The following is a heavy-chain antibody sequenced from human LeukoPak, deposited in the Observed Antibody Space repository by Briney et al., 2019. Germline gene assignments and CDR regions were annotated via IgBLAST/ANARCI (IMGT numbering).Heavy chain of an antibody. CDR3: ARDPYSSSWSYGMDV. J-gene: IGHJ6*02. CDR1: GFTFGDYA. Sequence: PGGSLRLSCTASGFTFGDYAMSWVRQAPGKGLEWVGLIRSKAYGETTEYAASVKGRFTISRDDSKSIAYLQMNSLRAEDTAVYYCARDPYSSSWSYGMDVWGQGTAVTVSS. CDR2: IRSKAYGETT. D-gene: IGHD6-13*01. V-gene: IGHV3-49*04.